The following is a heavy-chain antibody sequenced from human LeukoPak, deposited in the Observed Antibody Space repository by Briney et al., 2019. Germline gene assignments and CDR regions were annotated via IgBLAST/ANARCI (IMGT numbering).Heavy chain of an antibody. CDR3: APRCGSGCG. V-gene: IGHV3-21*01. CDR2: ISSSSSYI. CDR1: GFTFSSYS. D-gene: IGHD6-19*01. Sequence: PRGSLRLSCAASGFTFSSYSMNWVRQAPGEGLKWVSCISSSSSYIYYADSVKGRFTIPRDNAKNSLYLQMNSLRAEDTAVYYCAPRCGSGCGWGQGTLVTVSS. J-gene: IGHJ4*02.